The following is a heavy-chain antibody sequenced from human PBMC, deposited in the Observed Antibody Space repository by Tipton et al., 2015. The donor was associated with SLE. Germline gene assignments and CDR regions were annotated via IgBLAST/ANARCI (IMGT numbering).Heavy chain of an antibody. V-gene: IGHV4-39*07. Sequence: TLSLTCAVSGGSISSYYWGWIRQPPGKGLEWIGSIYYSGSTYYNPSLKSRVTISVDTSKNQFSLKLSSVTAADTAVYYCARVAGATTGFDYWGQGTLVTVSS. D-gene: IGHD1-26*01. CDR1: GGSISSYY. CDR3: ARVAGATTGFDY. CDR2: IYYSGST. J-gene: IGHJ4*02.